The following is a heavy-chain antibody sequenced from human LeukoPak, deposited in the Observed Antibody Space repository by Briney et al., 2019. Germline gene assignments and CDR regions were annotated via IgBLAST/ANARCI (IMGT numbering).Heavy chain of an antibody. CDR1: GFTFSSYG. Sequence: GRSLRLSCAASGFTFSSYGMHWVRQAPGKGLEWVAVISYDGSNKYYADSVKGRFTISGDNSKNTLYLQMNSLRAEDTAVYYCAKDLVGDGDYVYSYWGQGTLVTVSS. CDR2: ISYDGSNK. CDR3: AKDLVGDGDYVYSY. J-gene: IGHJ4*02. V-gene: IGHV3-30*18. D-gene: IGHD4-17*01.